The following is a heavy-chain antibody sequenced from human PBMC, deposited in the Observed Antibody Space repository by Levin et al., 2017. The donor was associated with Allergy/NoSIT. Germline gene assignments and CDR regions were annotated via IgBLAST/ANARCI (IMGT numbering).Heavy chain of an antibody. Sequence: PGGSLRLSCAASGFAFSNFAMHWVRQAPGKGLEWVAVISSDGNKKLYADSVKDRFIISSDNSKTTLYLQMNSLRVEDTAVYYCAKSLRSAQYYYYGMDVWGQGTTVTVSS. CDR2: ISSDGNKK. V-gene: IGHV3-30*18. J-gene: IGHJ6*02. CDR3: AKSLRSAQYYYYGMDV. D-gene: IGHD3-16*01. CDR1: GFAFSNFA.